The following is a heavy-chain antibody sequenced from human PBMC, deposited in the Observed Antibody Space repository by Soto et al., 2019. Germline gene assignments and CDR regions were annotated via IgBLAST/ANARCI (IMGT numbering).Heavy chain of an antibody. CDR3: ARDIRNSGWFDP. D-gene: IGHD1-7*01. V-gene: IGHV4-31*03. CDR2: IYYSGST. CDR1: GGSISSGGYY. J-gene: IGHJ5*02. Sequence: QVQLQESGPGLVKPSQTLSLTCTVSGGSISSGGYYWSWIRQHPGKGLEWIGYIYYSGSTYYNPSLNSRVTISVDTSKNQFSLKLSSVTAADTAVYYCARDIRNSGWFDPWGQGTLVTVSS.